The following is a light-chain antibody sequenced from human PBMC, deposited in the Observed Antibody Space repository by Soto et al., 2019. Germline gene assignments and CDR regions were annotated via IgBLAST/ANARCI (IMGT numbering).Light chain of an antibody. J-gene: IGLJ1*01. CDR3: NSHTSSNTRV. CDR1: SXDVGGYNH. V-gene: IGLV2-14*01. CDR2: EVS. Sequence: ALTQPASVSGSPGQSITISCTGTSXDVGGYNHVSWYQHHPGKAPKLMIYEVSNRPSGVSNRFSGSKSGNTASLTISGLQADDEADYYCNSHTSSNTRVFGTGTKVTVL.